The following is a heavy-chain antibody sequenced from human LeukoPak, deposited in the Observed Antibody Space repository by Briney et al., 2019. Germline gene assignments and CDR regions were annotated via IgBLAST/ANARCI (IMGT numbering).Heavy chain of an antibody. CDR3: ARDSYSSGWYPDY. D-gene: IGHD6-19*01. Sequence: GGSLRLSCAASGFTFSTYTINWVRQAPGKGLEWVSSISSSSSYIDYADSVKGRFTISRDNAKNSLYLQMNSLRAEYTAVYYCARDSYSSGWYPDYWGQGTLVTVSS. V-gene: IGHV3-21*01. CDR1: GFTFSTYT. J-gene: IGHJ4*02. CDR2: ISSSSSYI.